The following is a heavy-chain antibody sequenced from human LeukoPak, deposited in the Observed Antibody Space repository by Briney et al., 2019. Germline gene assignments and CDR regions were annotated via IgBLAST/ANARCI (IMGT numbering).Heavy chain of an antibody. D-gene: IGHD3-10*01. J-gene: IGHJ5*01. Sequence: SETLSLTCTVSGGSISGYYWSWIRQPPGKGLEWIGYIHYSGSTKYNLSLKSRVTISVDTSKNQFSLKLSSVTAADTAVYYCASHGVDWFDSWGQGTLVTVSS. CDR3: ASHGVDWFDS. CDR1: GGSISGYY. V-gene: IGHV4-59*08. CDR2: IHYSGST.